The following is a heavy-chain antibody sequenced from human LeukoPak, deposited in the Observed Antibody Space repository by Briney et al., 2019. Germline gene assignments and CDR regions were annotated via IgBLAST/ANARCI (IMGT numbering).Heavy chain of an antibody. Sequence: GGSLRLSCAASGFTFSSYEMNWVRQAPGQGLEWVSSISASGDTTYYVDSVKGRFTISRDNSRSTLSLQMNSLRAEDTAVYYCASNWNLDSWGQGTLVTVSS. CDR1: GFTFSSYE. CDR3: ASNWNLDS. D-gene: IGHD1-20*01. J-gene: IGHJ4*02. V-gene: IGHV3-23*01. CDR2: ISASGDTT.